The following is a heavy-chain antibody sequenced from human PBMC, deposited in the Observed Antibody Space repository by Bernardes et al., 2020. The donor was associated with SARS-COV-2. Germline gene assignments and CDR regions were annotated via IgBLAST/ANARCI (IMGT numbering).Heavy chain of an antibody. V-gene: IGHV3-23*01. CDR1: GLSFNMYA. J-gene: IGHJ6*02. CDR2: ISGSGSST. CDR3: VGGYTDYYYYGMDV. D-gene: IGHD1-26*01. Sequence: GGSLRLSCAASGLSFNMYAMSWVRQAPGRGLEWVSGISGSGSSTYYADFVKGRFTISRDNSKNTLFLQLTGLRVEDTGVYYCVGGYTDYYYYGMDVWGQGTTVTVSS.